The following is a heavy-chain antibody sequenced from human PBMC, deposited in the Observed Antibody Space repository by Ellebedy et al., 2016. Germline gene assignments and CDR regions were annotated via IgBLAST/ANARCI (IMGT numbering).Heavy chain of an antibody. CDR1: GVSISGHY. Sequence: SETLSLTXTVSGVSISGHYWSWIRLAPGKGLERVGYIHYTGTTNYNPSLESRVTISVDTSKSQLSLNLRSVTAADTAVYYCARDRVAAGLLYYYYGMDVWGQGTTVTVSS. V-gene: IGHV4-59*11. J-gene: IGHJ6*02. CDR3: ARDRVAAGLLYYYYGMDV. CDR2: IHYTGTT. D-gene: IGHD6-13*01.